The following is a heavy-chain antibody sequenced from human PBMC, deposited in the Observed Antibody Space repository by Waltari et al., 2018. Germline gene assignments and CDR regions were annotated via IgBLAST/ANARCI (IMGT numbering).Heavy chain of an antibody. CDR2: INHSGNT. Sequence: QVQLRQWGAGLLKPSETLSLTCAVYGGSFSGYHWSWIRQPPGKGLEWIGEINHSGNTNQNPSLKSRVTISVDTSKNQFSLKLTSVTAADTAVYYCARNWELRGGMDVWGKGTTVTVSS. D-gene: IGHD1-26*01. V-gene: IGHV4-34*02. J-gene: IGHJ6*03. CDR1: GGSFSGYH. CDR3: ARNWELRGGMDV.